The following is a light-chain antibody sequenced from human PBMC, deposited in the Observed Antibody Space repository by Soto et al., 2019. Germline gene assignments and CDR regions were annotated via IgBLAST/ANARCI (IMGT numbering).Light chain of an antibody. CDR3: QKRNIWPPVT. V-gene: IGKV3-11*01. CDR2: GAF. CDR1: PSVTNY. J-gene: IGKJ5*01. Sequence: EIVLTQSPATLSLSPGERATLSCRASPSVTNYLAWYQQKPGQPPRLLIYGAFNRAAGISDRFSGSGSGTDFTLTISRLEPEDSAVYYCQKRNIWPPVTFGQGTRLEIK.